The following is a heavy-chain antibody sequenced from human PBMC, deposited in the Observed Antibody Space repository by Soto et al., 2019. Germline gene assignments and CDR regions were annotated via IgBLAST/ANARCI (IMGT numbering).Heavy chain of an antibody. CDR3: AKGMTTRLPYWFDP. V-gene: IGHV3-30*18. J-gene: IGHJ5*02. CDR2: ISYDGSNK. D-gene: IGHD4-4*01. CDR1: GFTFSSYG. Sequence: GGSLRLSCAASGFTFSSYGMHWVRQAPGKGLEWVAVISYDGSNKYYADSVKGRFTISRGNSKNTLYLQMNSLRAEDTAVYYCAKGMTTRLPYWFDPWGQGXLVT.